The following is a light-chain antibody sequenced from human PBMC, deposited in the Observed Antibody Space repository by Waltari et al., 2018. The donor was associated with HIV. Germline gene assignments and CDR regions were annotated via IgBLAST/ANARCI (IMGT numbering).Light chain of an antibody. CDR2: GAS. V-gene: IGKV3-20*01. J-gene: IGKJ3*01. CDR3: QHYGSSPFT. Sequence: IVLTQSPGTLSLSPGERATLSCRAIRSVSSSYVAWYLQKPGQAPRLVMYGASSRATGIPDRFSGSGSGTDFTLTISRLEPEDVAVYYCQHYGSSPFTFGPGTRVDIK. CDR1: RSVSSSY.